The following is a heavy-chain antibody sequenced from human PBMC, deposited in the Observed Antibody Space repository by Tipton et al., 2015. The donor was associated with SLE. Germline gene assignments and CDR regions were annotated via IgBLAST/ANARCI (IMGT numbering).Heavy chain of an antibody. Sequence: TLSLTCSVSGGFIGSSSYYWGWIRQPPGKGLEWIGSVSYLGSTSYNATLESRVTISIDTSKKHFSLKLSSVTAADTAVYYCAGDSRSSWYFLWGRGTLVTVSS. CDR2: VSYLGST. CDR3: AGDSRSSWYFL. J-gene: IGHJ2*01. V-gene: IGHV4-39*07. D-gene: IGHD6-13*01. CDR1: GGFIGSSSYY.